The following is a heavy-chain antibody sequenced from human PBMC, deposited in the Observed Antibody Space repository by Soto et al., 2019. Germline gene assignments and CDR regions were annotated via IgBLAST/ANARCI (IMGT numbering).Heavy chain of an antibody. D-gene: IGHD6-6*01. CDR1: GFSLTTSDVG. Sequence: QITLKESGPTLVNPTQTLTLTCSFSGFSLTTSDVGVGWIRQPPGEALEWLAIIYWDDDKRYSPTLKSRLTITKDTSRNQVVLTMTNMDPVDTATYYCAHSLYSISSFDQWGQGTLVTVSS. CDR2: IYWDDDK. J-gene: IGHJ4*02. CDR3: AHSLYSISSFDQ. V-gene: IGHV2-5*02.